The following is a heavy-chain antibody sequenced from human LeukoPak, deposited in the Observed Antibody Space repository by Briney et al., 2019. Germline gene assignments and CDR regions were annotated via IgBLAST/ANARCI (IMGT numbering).Heavy chain of an antibody. CDR3: ARDQLGTSYGGVNNWFDP. V-gene: IGHV1-18*01. D-gene: IGHD2-8*02. CDR1: GYTFTSYG. J-gene: IGHJ5*02. Sequence: GASVKVSCKASGYTFTSYGISWVRQAPGQGLEWMGWISAYNGNTNYAQKLQGRVTMTTDTSTSTAYMELRSLRSDDTAVYYCARDQLGTSYGGVNNWFDPWGQGTLVTVSS. CDR2: ISAYNGNT.